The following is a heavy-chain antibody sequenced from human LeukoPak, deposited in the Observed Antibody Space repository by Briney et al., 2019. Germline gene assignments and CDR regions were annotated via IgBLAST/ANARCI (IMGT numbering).Heavy chain of an antibody. CDR1: GFTFSSYG. CDR3: AKDDYYDTSGYRG. CDR2: VSYDVGKK. J-gene: IGHJ4*02. D-gene: IGHD3-22*01. V-gene: IGHV3-30*18. Sequence: GGSLRLSCAASGFTFSSYGMHWVRQAPGKGLEWVAVVSYDVGKKYYADSVKGRFTISRDNSKNTLYLQMNSLRAEDTAVYYCAKDDYYDTSGYRGWGQGTLVTVSS.